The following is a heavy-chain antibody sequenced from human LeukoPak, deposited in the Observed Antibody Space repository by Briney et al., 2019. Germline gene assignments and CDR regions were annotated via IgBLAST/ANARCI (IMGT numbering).Heavy chain of an antibody. V-gene: IGHV4-39*07. Sequence: SETLSLTCTVSGGSISSSSYYWGWIRQPPGKGLEWIGSIYYSGSTYYNPSLKSRVTISVDTSKNQFSLKLSSVTAADTAVYYCARESSGNYYGNAGGFDYWGQGTLVTVSS. D-gene: IGHD1-26*01. J-gene: IGHJ4*02. CDR1: GGSISSSSYY. CDR2: IYYSGST. CDR3: ARESSGNYYGNAGGFDY.